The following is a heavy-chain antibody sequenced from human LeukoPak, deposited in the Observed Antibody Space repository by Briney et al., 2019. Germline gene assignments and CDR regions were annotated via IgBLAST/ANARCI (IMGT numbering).Heavy chain of an antibody. J-gene: IGHJ4*02. CDR3: ARVGTMVRGVINY. V-gene: IGHV1-8*01. D-gene: IGHD3-10*01. Sequence: ASVKVSCKAFGYTFTSYDINWVRQATGQGLEWMGWMNPNSGNTGYAQKFQGRVTMTRNTSISTAYMELSSLRSEDAAVYYCARVGTMVRGVINYWGQGTLVTVSS. CDR1: GYTFTSYD. CDR2: MNPNSGNT.